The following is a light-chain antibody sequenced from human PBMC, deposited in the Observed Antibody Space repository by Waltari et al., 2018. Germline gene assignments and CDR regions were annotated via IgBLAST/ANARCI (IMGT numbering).Light chain of an antibody. J-gene: IGKJ4*01. CDR3: QKYNAAPLI. V-gene: IGKV1-27*01. CDR2: SAS. CDR1: PCIVNY. Sequence: IQMTQSPSSLSASVGDGVTITCRARPCIVNYLAWYQQNPGKVPRLLISSASTLQSVVPSRFSGSGSGTEFTLTIAGLQPEDVATYYCQKYNAAPLIFGGGTKVEIK.